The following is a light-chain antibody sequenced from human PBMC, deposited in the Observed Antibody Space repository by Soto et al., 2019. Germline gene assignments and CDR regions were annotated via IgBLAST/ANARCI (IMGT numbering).Light chain of an antibody. CDR3: SSYPRSSTPV. V-gene: IGLV2-14*01. CDR2: DVS. CDR1: SSDVGGYNY. J-gene: IGLJ2*01. Sequence: QSALTQPASVSGSPGQSITISCTGTSSDVGGYNYVSWYQQHPGKAPKLMIYDVSNRPSGVSNRFSGSKSGNTASLTISGLQAEDEADYYCSSYPRSSTPVFGGGTQVTVL.